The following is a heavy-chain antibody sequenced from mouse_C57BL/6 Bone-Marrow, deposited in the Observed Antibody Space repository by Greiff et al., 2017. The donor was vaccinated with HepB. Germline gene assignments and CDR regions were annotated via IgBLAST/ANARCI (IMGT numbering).Heavy chain of an antibody. Sequence: EVQLQQSGPELVKPGASVKMSCTASGYTFTDYNMNWVKQSNGKSLEWIGVINPNYGTTSYNQKFKGKATLTVDKSSSTAYMQLNSLTSEDSAVSYCASWGTASYWYFDVWGTGTTVTVSS. CDR2: INPNYGTT. D-gene: IGHD2-14*01. V-gene: IGHV1-39*01. CDR3: ASWGTASYWYFDV. J-gene: IGHJ1*03. CDR1: GYTFTDYN.